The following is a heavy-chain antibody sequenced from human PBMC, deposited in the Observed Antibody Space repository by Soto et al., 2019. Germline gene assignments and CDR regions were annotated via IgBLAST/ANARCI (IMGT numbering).Heavy chain of an antibody. D-gene: IGHD3-22*01. V-gene: IGHV4-59*01. CDR3: ARVGYYYNTCGYYFPDY. CDR1: GGSISSYY. J-gene: IGHJ4*02. Sequence: QVQLQESGPGLVKPSETLSLICTVSGGSISSYYWSWIRQPPGKGLVWIVNIYYTGSPNYNPSLMSRVTMSVDTSKYKFSLKLSSVTASDTAVYYWARVGYYYNTCGYYFPDYWGRGTMITVSS. CDR2: IYYTGSP.